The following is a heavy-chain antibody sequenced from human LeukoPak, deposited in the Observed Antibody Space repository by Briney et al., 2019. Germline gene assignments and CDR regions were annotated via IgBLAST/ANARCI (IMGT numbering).Heavy chain of an antibody. D-gene: IGHD3-22*01. CDR1: GGSISSSSYY. J-gene: IGHJ3*02. Sequence: SETLSLTCTVSGGSISSSSYYWGWIRQPPGKGLEWIGSIYYSGSTYYNPSLKSRVTISVDTSKNQFSLKLSSVTAADTAVYYCARSAITMIVVVITTPEAFDIWGQGTMVTVSS. V-gene: IGHV4-39*07. CDR3: ARSAITMIVVVITTPEAFDI. CDR2: IYYSGST.